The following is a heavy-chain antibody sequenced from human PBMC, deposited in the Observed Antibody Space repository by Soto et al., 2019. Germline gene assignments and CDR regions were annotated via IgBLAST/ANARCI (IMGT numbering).Heavy chain of an antibody. V-gene: IGHV3-30*18. CDR3: AKSLERYCSGGSCLTRPPLDY. CDR2: ISYDGSNK. J-gene: IGHJ4*02. Sequence: QVQLVESGGGVVQPGRSLRLSCAASGFTFSSYGMHWVRQAPGKGLEWVAVISYDGSNKYHADSVKGRFTISRDNSKNTLDLQMNSLRAEDTAVYYCAKSLERYCSGGSCLTRPPLDYWGQGTLVTVSS. CDR1: GFTFSSYG. D-gene: IGHD2-15*01.